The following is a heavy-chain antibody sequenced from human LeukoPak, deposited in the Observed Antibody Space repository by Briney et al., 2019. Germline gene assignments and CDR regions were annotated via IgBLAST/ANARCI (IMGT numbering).Heavy chain of an antibody. CDR3: ARGLYITGTTVLIY. D-gene: IGHD1-20*01. J-gene: IGHJ4*02. CDR1: GGTFSSYA. Sequence: GASVKVSCKASGGTFSSYAISWVRQAPGQGLEWMGRIIPILGIANYAQKFQGRVTITADKPTSTAYMELSSLRSEDTAVYYCARGLYITGTTVLIYWGQGTLVTVSS. V-gene: IGHV1-69*04. CDR2: IIPILGIA.